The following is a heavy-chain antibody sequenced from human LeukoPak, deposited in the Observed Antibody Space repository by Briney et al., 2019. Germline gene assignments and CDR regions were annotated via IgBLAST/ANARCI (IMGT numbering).Heavy chain of an antibody. V-gene: IGHV3-21*04. CDR1: GFIFSRYS. CDR3: AREFEGTASGAGY. J-gene: IGHJ4*02. CDR2: MSVGSGLI. Sequence: GGSLRLSCAASGFIFSRYSMNWVRQAPGKGREWVASMSVGSGLIYYAESVRGRFTVSRDNAKNSLYLQVKSLRANDTAVYFCAREFEGTASGAGYWGQETLVTVSS. D-gene: IGHD3-16*01.